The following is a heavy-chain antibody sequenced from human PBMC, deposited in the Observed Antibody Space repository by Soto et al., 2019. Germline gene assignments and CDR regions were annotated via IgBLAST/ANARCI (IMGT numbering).Heavy chain of an antibody. V-gene: IGHV4-30-4*01. CDR3: ARARQYYDCELDP. CDR1: GGSINNGDYY. D-gene: IGHD3-16*01. Sequence: SEPLSLTCSVSGGSINNGDYYWSWIRQPPGKGLEWIGYISNTGSTYYNPSLKSRLSISLDTSENQFSLKLTSVTAADTAIYYCARARQYYDCELDPWGQGTLVTVSS. CDR2: ISNTGST. J-gene: IGHJ5*02.